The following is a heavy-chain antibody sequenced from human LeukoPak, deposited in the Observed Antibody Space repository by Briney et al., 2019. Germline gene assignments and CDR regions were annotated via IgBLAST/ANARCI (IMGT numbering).Heavy chain of an antibody. D-gene: IGHD2-21*01. Sequence: PSDTLSLTCAVSGYSISSSNWWGCLRQPPGKGQEWIGNIYHSGSTYYNPPLKSRVTMSVDMSKNQFSPKGNSVTAVDTAVYYCAKKIDGHNWFDPWGQGTLVTVSS. V-gene: IGHV4-28*01. CDR3: AKKIDGHNWFDP. CDR2: IYHSGST. J-gene: IGHJ5*02. CDR1: GYSISSSNW.